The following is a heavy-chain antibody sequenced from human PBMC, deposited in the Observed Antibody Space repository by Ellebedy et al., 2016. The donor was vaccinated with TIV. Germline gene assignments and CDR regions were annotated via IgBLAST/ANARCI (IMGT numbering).Heavy chain of an antibody. CDR2: ISGGGGGT. CDR1: EFKGYA. Sequence: PGGSLRLSCAASEFKGYAMSWVRQAPAKGLEWVSAISGGGGGTYYADSVKGRFTISRDYSKNTLYLQMNSLRAEDTAIYYCAKSTTIYASGSMAYWGQGTLVTVSS. D-gene: IGHD3-10*01. J-gene: IGHJ4*02. CDR3: AKSTTIYASGSMAY. V-gene: IGHV3-23*01.